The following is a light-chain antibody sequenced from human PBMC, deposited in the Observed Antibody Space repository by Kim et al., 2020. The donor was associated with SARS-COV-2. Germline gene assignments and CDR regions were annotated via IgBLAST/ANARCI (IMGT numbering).Light chain of an antibody. V-gene: IGKV3-20*01. Sequence: PGERATRSGRATESVSSNVIAWYQQKPGQTPRLLVYGTSTRASGIPDRFSGSGSGTDFTLTISKLDPEDFAVYYCHQYSRSPPWTFGQGTKVDIK. CDR3: HQYSRSPPWT. J-gene: IGKJ1*01. CDR2: GTS. CDR1: ESVSSNV.